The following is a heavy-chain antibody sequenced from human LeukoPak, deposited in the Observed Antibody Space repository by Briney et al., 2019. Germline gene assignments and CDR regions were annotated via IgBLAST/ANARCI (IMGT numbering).Heavy chain of an antibody. Sequence: GESLKISCKGSGYSFTNYWIAWVRQMPGRGLEWMGIIYPGDSDTRYSPSFQGQVTISDDRSISTAYLQWSSLKASDTAMYYCARGRYCTSTSCSHFDYWGQGTLVTVSS. CDR2: IYPGDSDT. J-gene: IGHJ4*02. D-gene: IGHD2-2*01. CDR1: GYSFTNYW. V-gene: IGHV5-51*01. CDR3: ARGRYCTSTSCSHFDY.